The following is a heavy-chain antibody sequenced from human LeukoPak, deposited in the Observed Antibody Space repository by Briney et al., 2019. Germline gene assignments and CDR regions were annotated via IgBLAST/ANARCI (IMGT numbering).Heavy chain of an antibody. D-gene: IGHD5-24*01. CDR2: ISSSSNYV. J-gene: IGHJ4*02. V-gene: IGHV3-21*01. Sequence: PGGSLRLSCAASRFSFSGYDMNWVRQAPGKGLEWVSSISSSSNYVYYADSVKGRFTISRDDAKSSLYLQMNSLRAEDTAVYYCARDLSWDGNVYFDDWGQGTLVTVSS. CDR1: RFSFSGYD. CDR3: ARDLSWDGNVYFDD.